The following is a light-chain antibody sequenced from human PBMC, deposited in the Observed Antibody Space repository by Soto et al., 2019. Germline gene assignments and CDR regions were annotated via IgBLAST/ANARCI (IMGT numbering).Light chain of an antibody. CDR2: GAS. Sequence: EIVMTQSPATLSVFPGERATLSCRASQSISSNLAWYQQKPGQAPRLLIYGASARATGIPARFIGSGSGTEFNLTISSLQSEDFAIYYCQQYNNWPPYTFGQGTKLEIK. CDR3: QQYNNWPPYT. J-gene: IGKJ2*01. V-gene: IGKV3-15*01. CDR1: QSISSN.